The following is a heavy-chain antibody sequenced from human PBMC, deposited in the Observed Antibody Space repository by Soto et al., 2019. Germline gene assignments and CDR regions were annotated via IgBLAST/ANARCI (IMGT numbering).Heavy chain of an antibody. CDR2: IWYDGSNK. V-gene: IGHV3-33*01. CDR1: GFTFSSYG. Sequence: PGGSLRLSCAASGFTFSSYGMHWVRQAPGKGLEWVAVIWYDGSNKYYADSVKGRFTISRDNSKSTPYLQMNSLRAEDTAVYYCARDSLEPFGYWGQGTLVTVSS. CDR3: ARDSLEPFGY. D-gene: IGHD1-1*01. J-gene: IGHJ4*02.